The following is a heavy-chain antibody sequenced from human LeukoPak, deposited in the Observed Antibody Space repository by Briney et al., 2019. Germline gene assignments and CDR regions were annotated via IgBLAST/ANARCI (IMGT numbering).Heavy chain of an antibody. V-gene: IGHV3-30*02. Sequence: GGSLRLSCATSGFTFYSHGMHWVRQAPGKGLEWVTFIRYDGSDKYYVDSVKGRFTVSRDNSKNTLYLQLTSLATEDTALYYCVKDHFNSSSWSPFDHWGQGTLVTVSS. CDR2: IRYDGSDK. CDR3: VKDHFNSSSWSPFDH. D-gene: IGHD6-13*01. CDR1: GFTFYSHG. J-gene: IGHJ4*02.